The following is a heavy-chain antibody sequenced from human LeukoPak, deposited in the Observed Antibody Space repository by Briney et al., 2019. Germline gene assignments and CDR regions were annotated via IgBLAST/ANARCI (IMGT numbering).Heavy chain of an antibody. D-gene: IGHD3-22*01. Sequence: PGGSLRLSCAVSGFTLSNYGMSWVRQAPGKGLEWVAGISDSGGMTKYAESVKGRFTISRENPKNTLYLQMNSLRAEDTAVYFCAKRGVVIRVILVGFHKEAYYFDSWGQGALVTVSS. CDR2: ISDSGGMT. V-gene: IGHV3-23*01. CDR3: AKRGVVIRVILVGFHKEAYYFDS. CDR1: GFTLSNYG. J-gene: IGHJ4*02.